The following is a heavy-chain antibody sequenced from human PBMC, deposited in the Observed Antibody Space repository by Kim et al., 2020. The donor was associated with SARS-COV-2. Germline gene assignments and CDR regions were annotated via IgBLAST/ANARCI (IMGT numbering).Heavy chain of an antibody. V-gene: IGHV3-7*03. CDR1: GFTFSSYW. J-gene: IGHJ4*02. CDR2: IKQDGSEK. Sequence: GGSLRLSCAASGFTFSSYWMSWVRQAPGKGLEWVANIKQDGSEKYYVDSVKGRFTISRDNAKNSLYLQMNSLRAEDTAVYYCARVMDSSGWYGGGYYFDYWGQGTLVTVSS. D-gene: IGHD6-19*01. CDR3: ARVMDSSGWYGGGYYFDY.